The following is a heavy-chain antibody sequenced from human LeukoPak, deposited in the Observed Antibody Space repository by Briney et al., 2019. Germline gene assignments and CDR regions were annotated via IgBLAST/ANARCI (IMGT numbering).Heavy chain of an antibody. Sequence: GRSLRLSCAASGFTFSSYAMHWVRQAPGKGLEWVAVISYDGSNKYYADSVKGRFTISRDNSKNTLYLQMNSLRAEDTAVYYCARGGYFDYWGQGTLVTVSS. CDR1: GFTFSSYA. CDR3: ARGGYFDY. CDR2: ISYDGSNK. J-gene: IGHJ4*02. D-gene: IGHD3-10*01. V-gene: IGHV3-30-3*01.